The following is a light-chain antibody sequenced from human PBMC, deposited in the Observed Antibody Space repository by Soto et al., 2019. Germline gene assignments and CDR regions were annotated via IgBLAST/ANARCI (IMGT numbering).Light chain of an antibody. CDR2: EGS. CDR1: SNDVGSHDL. Sequence: QYALTQPASVSGSPGQSITISCTGTSNDVGSHDLVSWYQQHAGKVPKLMIYEGSKRLSGVSNRFSGSKLGNTASLTISGLQAEDEADYYCCTYVGSSTSWVFGGGTKLTVL. V-gene: IGLV2-23*01. J-gene: IGLJ3*02. CDR3: CTYVGSSTSWV.